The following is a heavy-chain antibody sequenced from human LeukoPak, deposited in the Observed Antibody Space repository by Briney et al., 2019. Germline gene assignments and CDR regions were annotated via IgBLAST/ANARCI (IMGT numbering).Heavy chain of an antibody. V-gene: IGHV3-64D*06. CDR1: EFIFSDYA. CDR3: VKHFDY. CDR2: ISSDGGNT. Sequence: QPGGSLRLSCSASEFIFSDYAMHWVRQAPGKGLEYVSAISSDGGNTYCADSVKGRFTISRDNSKNTLYLQMSSLRAEDTAMYYCVKHFDYWGQGTLVTVSS. J-gene: IGHJ4*02.